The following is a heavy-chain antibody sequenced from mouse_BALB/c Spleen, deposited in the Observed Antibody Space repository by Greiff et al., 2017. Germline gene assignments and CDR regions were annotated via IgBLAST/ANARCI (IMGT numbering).Heavy chain of an antibody. CDR1: GFTFSDYY. J-gene: IGHJ3*01. V-gene: IGHV5-4*02. Sequence: EVMLVESGGGLVKPGGSLKLSCAASGFTFSDYYMYWVRQTPEKRLEWVATISDGGSYTYYPDSVKGRFTISRDNAKNNLYLQMSSLKSEDTAMYYCARCPPTATFAYWGQGTLVTVSA. CDR2: ISDGGSYT. D-gene: IGHD1-2*01. CDR3: ARCPPTATFAY.